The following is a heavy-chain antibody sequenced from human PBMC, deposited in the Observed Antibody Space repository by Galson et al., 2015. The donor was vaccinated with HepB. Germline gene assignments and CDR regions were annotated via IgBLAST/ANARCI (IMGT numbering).Heavy chain of an antibody. CDR3: ARVGARGVYGDYPPPGT. V-gene: IGHV1-18*04. CDR2: ISAYNGNT. J-gene: IGHJ5*02. D-gene: IGHD4-17*01. Sequence: SVKVSCKASGYTFTSYGISWVRQAPGQGLEWMGWISAYNGNTNYAQKLQGRVTMTTDTSTSTAYMELRSLRSDDTAVYYCARVGARGVYGDYPPPGTWGQGTLVTVSS. CDR1: GYTFTSYG.